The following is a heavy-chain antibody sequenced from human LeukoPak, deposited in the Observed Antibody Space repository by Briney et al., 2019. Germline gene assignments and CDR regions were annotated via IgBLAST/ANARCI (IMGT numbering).Heavy chain of an antibody. V-gene: IGHV4-59*01. J-gene: IGHJ6*04. CDR3: ARLSLKVGRRWHYYYGMDV. Sequence: PSETLSLTCTVSGGSMTNDSWTWVRQPPGRGLEWIGHIFYTGSTTYHPSLKRRLTISADTSKTQFSLRLNSVTAADTAVYYCARLSLKVGRRWHYYYGMDVWGKGTTVTVSS. D-gene: IGHD4-23*01. CDR2: IFYTGST. CDR1: GGSMTNDS.